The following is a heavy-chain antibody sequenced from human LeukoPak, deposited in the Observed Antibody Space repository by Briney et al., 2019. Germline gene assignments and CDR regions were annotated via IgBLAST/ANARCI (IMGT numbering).Heavy chain of an antibody. CDR2: IWYDGSNK. D-gene: IGHD2-8*01. J-gene: IGHJ4*02. CDR3: ARDRMALFDC. CDR1: GFTFSTYG. V-gene: IGHV3-33*01. Sequence: QPGGSLRLSCAASGFTFSTYGMHWVRQAPGKGLEWVAVIWYDGSNKYYADSVKGRFTISRDNSKNTLDLQMNSLRAEDTAVYYCARDRMALFDCWGQGTLVTVSS.